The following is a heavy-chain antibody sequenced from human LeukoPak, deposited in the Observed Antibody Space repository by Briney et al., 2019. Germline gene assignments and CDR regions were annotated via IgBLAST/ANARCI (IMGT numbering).Heavy chain of an antibody. Sequence: ASVKVSCKASGYTFTGYYMHWVRHAPGQAREWMGGINPNRGGTNYAQKFQGRVTMTRDKSISTAYMELSRLRSDDTAVYYCARGLDYGDYVDYWGQGTLVTVSS. CDR3: ARGLDYGDYVDY. CDR2: INPNRGGT. V-gene: IGHV1-2*02. J-gene: IGHJ4*02. CDR1: GYTFTGYY. D-gene: IGHD4-17*01.